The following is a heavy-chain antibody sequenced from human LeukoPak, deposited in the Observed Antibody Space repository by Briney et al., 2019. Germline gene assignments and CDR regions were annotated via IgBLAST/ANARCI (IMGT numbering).Heavy chain of an antibody. D-gene: IGHD4-17*01. J-gene: IGHJ4*02. V-gene: IGHV4-30-4*01. Sequence: SQTLSLTCTVSGGSISSGDCYWSWIRQPPGTGLEWIGYIYYSGSTYYNPSLKSRVTISVDTSKNQFSLKLSSVTAADTAVYYCARVNYGDDLPHDYWGQGTLVTVSS. CDR2: IYYSGST. CDR3: ARVNYGDDLPHDY. CDR1: GGSISSGDCY.